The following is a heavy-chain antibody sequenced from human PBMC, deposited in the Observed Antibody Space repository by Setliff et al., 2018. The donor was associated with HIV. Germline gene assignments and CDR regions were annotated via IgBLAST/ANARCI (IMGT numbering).Heavy chain of an antibody. V-gene: IGHV3-48*03. D-gene: IGHD6-13*01. J-gene: IGHJ3*02. CDR3: ARATAAWDDAFDI. Sequence: GGSLRLSCAASGFTLSSYEMNWVRQAPGKGLEWVSYISNSGSTIYYADSVKGRFTISRDNAKNSLYLQMNSLRAEDTAVYYCARATAAWDDAFDIWGQGTMVTVSS. CDR1: GFTLSSYE. CDR2: ISNSGSTI.